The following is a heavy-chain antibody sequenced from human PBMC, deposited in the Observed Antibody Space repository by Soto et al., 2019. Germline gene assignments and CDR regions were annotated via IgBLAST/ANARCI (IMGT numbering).Heavy chain of an antibody. CDR2: LNPTAGRT. Sequence: QVQLVQSAAEVRKTGASVKVSCRTSGYTFTTYLMHWVRQAPGQGPEWMGILNPTAGRTSYSQKFQGRVTMTSAASTSTAYMELTGLRSDDTAVYYCARALRGGLTVVTPGYWGQGTLVTVSS. D-gene: IGHD3-9*01. V-gene: IGHV1-46*01. J-gene: IGHJ4*02. CDR3: ARALRGGLTVVTPGY. CDR1: GYTFTTYL.